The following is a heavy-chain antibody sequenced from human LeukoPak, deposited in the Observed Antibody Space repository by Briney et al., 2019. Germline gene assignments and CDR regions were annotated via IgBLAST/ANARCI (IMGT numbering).Heavy chain of an antibody. Sequence: PGGSLRLSCAASGFTVSYNYMSWVRQAPGRGLEWVSVIYSGGSTYYADPVKGRFTISRDNSKNTLYLQMNSLRAEDTAVYYCARDLGTRDYYDSSGSAWGQGTLVTVSS. CDR3: ARDLGTRDYYDSSGSA. V-gene: IGHV3-53*05. D-gene: IGHD3-22*01. CDR1: GFTVSYNY. J-gene: IGHJ5*02. CDR2: IYSGGST.